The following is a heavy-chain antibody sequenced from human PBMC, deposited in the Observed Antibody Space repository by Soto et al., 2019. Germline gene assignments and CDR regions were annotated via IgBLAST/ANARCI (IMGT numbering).Heavy chain of an antibody. J-gene: IGHJ4*02. CDR2: INHRAKT. V-gene: IGHV4-34*01. CDR3: ARGDNSGYYTWAE. CDR1: GGSFSGHS. D-gene: IGHD3-22*01. Sequence: QVQLQQWGAGLLKPSETLSLTCAVYGGSFSGHSWSWIRQPPGKGLEWIGEINHRAKTNYSPSLKSRVIISVDTSKNQFSLKVSSVPAADTAVYYCARGDNSGYYTWAEWSQGTLVTVSS.